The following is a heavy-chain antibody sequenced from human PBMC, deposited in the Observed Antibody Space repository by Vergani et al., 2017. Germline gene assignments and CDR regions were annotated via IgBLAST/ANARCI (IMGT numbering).Heavy chain of an antibody. V-gene: IGHV3-11*05. CDR1: GFTFSDYY. J-gene: IGHJ6*02. CDR3: ARAHYDILTGHGMDV. CDR2: ISSSSSYT. Sequence: VQLVESGGGLVKPGGSLRLSCAASGFTFSDYYMSWIRQAPGKGLEWVSYISSSSSYTNYADSVKGRFTISRDNAKNSLYLQMNSLRSEDTAVYYCARAHYDILTGHGMDVWGQGTTVTVSS. D-gene: IGHD3-9*01.